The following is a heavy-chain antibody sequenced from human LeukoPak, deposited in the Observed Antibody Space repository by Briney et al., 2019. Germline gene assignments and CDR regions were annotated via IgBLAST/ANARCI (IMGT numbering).Heavy chain of an antibody. CDR3: ARAIEYSSGWYYFDY. V-gene: IGHV3-48*03. CDR1: GFNFSSYE. J-gene: IGHJ4*02. Sequence: GGSLRLSCAASGFNFSSYEMNWVRQAPGKGLEWVSYISSSGSTIYYADSVKGRFTISRDNAKNSLYLQMNSLRAEDTAVYYCARAIEYSSGWYYFDYCGQGTLVTVSS. CDR2: ISSSGSTI. D-gene: IGHD6-19*01.